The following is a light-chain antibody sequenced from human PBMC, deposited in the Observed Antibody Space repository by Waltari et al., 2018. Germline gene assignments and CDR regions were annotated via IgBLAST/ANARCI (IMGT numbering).Light chain of an antibody. Sequence: IHVTQSPPSLSASIGDRVSITCRASENIRDFLNWYHQKPGTAPHLLIFAASTLQSGVPPRFTGSGSGTEFTLTINRLQPEDIGSYYCQQSYTTPGTFGQGTKLEI. V-gene: IGKV1-39*01. J-gene: IGKJ2*01. CDR3: QQSYTTPGT. CDR2: AAS. CDR1: ENIRDF.